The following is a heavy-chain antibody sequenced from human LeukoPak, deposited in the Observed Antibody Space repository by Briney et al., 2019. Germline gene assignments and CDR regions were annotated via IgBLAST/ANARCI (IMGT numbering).Heavy chain of an antibody. CDR2: IIPIFGTA. J-gene: IGHJ5*02. D-gene: IGHD3-10*01. V-gene: IGHV1-69*13. Sequence: ASVKVSCKASGGTFSSYAISWVRQAPGQGLEWMGGIIPIFGTANYAQKFQGRVTITADESTSTAYMELSSLRSEDTAVYYCASRDTPMVRGVIGWSDPWGQGTLVTVSS. CDR1: GGTFSSYA. CDR3: ASRDTPMVRGVIGWSDP.